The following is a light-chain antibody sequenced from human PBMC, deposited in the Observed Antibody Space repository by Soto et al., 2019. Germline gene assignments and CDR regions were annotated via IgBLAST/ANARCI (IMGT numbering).Light chain of an antibody. Sequence: EIGMTHSPDSLAVSLGERATINCKSSQSVLYSSNNKNYLAWYQQKPGQPPKLLIYWASTRESGVPDRFSGSGSGTDFTLTISSLQAEDVAVYYCQQYYSTPQTFGQGTKVDIK. CDR2: WAS. V-gene: IGKV4-1*01. J-gene: IGKJ1*01. CDR3: QQYYSTPQT. CDR1: QSVLYSSNNKNY.